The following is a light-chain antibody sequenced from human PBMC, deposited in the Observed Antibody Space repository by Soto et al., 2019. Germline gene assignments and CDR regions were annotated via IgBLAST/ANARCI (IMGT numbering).Light chain of an antibody. V-gene: IGLV2-14*01. Sequence: QSFLTQPASVSGSPGQAITIPCTGTSSDVGNYKYVSWYQQPPGKAPKLMIYEVSNRPSGVSNRFSGSKSGNTASLTISGLQAEDETDYYCFSYTSSGTYVFGTGTKVTVL. J-gene: IGLJ1*01. CDR3: FSYTSSGTYV. CDR1: SSDVGNYKY. CDR2: EVS.